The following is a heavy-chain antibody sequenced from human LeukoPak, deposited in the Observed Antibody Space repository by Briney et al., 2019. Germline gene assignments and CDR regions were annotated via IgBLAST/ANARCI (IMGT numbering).Heavy chain of an antibody. CDR3: AKDPPSVVTNAFHI. CDR1: GFTFSSRV. CDR2: ISGSGGNT. V-gene: IGHV3-23*01. D-gene: IGHD4-17*01. J-gene: IGHJ3*02. Sequence: GGSLRLSCAASGFTFSSRVMTWVRQAPGKGLEWVSTISGSGGNTSYADSVKGRCTISRDNYKNTLHLEMASLRADDTAVYSCAKDPPSVVTNAFHIWGQGTMVTVSS.